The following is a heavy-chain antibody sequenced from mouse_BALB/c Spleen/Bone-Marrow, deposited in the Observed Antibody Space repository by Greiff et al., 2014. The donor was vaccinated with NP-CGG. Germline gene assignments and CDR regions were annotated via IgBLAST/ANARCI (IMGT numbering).Heavy chain of an antibody. CDR1: GYSFAGYT. CDR2: INPYNGGS. CDR3: AREGYGSSYWFAY. J-gene: IGHJ3*01. Sequence: VQLQQSGPELVKPGASMKISCKASGYSFAGYTMNWVKQSHGKNLEWIGLINPYNGGSSYNQKFKGKATLTVDKSSSTAYMELLRLTTEDSAVYYCAREGYGSSYWFAYWGQGTLVTVSA. V-gene: IGHV1-31*01. D-gene: IGHD1-1*01.